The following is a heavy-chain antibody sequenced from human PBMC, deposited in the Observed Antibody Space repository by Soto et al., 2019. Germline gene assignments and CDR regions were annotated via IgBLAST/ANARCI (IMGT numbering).Heavy chain of an antibody. CDR2: INPNSGGA. D-gene: IGHD3-3*01. J-gene: IGHJ3*01. CDR1: GYTFTGYY. V-gene: IGHV1-2*04. CDR3: ARDYDAGSASYGLEF. Sequence: QVHLVQSGAEVKKPGASVTVSCRASGYTFTGYYIHWVRQVPGQGLEWMGWINPNSGGANIAQKFQGWVTRTMYPSTTTNYMELSSLRSNDTSVYYCARDYDAGSASYGLEFWCQVTMVTVAA.